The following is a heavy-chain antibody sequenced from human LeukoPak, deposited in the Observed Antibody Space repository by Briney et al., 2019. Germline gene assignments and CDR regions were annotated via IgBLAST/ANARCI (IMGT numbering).Heavy chain of an antibody. CDR3: AKGRLGPAGLVY. CDR1: GFTFSSDA. CDR2: IPYDVTNK. V-gene: IGHV3-30*02. Sequence: GGSLRLSCAATGFTFSSDATHWVRQAPGKGLEWVAFIPYDVTNKYSADSVKGRLTISRDNSKNTMYLQMNSLRAEDTAVYFCAKGRLGPAGLVYWGQGTLVTVS. J-gene: IGHJ4*02. D-gene: IGHD2-2*01.